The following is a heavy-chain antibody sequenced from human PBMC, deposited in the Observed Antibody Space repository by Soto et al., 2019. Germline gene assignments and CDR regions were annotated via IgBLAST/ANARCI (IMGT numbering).Heavy chain of an antibody. D-gene: IGHD6-6*01. CDR1: GYSFASYW. J-gene: IGHJ6*02. CDR2: IYPGDSDT. Sequence: GESLKISCQGSGYSFASYWIGWVRQMPGKDLEWMGIIYPGDSDTRYSPSFQGQVTISADKSPRTAYLQWTSLKASDTALYYCARTRSFTLGFYYDGMDVWGQGTTVTVSS. CDR3: ARTRSFTLGFYYDGMDV. V-gene: IGHV5-51*01.